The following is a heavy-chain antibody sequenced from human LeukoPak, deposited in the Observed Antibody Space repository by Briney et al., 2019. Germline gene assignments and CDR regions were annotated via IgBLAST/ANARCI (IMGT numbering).Heavy chain of an antibody. V-gene: IGHV4-39*01. CDR3: AKTGGYSYGPRDAFDI. J-gene: IGHJ3*02. D-gene: IGHD5-18*01. CDR1: GGSISSSYY. CDR2: IYYSGST. Sequence: ASETLSLTCTVFGGSISSSYYWGRIRQPPGKGLEWLGSIYYSGSTYYNPSLKSRVTISVDTSKNQFSLNLSSVTAADTAVYYCAKTGGYSYGPRDAFDIWGQGTMVTVSS.